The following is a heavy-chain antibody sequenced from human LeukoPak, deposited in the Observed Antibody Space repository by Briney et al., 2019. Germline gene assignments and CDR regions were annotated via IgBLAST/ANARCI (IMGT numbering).Heavy chain of an antibody. CDR1: GFTFSNYG. CDR3: ARGGPNYH. CDR2: IRYDGSNI. V-gene: IGHV3-30*02. J-gene: IGHJ5*02. Sequence: PGGSLRLSCAASGFTFSNYGMHWVRQAPGKGLEWVAFIRYDGSNIHYADSVKGRFTISRDNAKNSLYLQMNSLSAEDTAVYYCARGGPNYHWGQGTLVTVSS.